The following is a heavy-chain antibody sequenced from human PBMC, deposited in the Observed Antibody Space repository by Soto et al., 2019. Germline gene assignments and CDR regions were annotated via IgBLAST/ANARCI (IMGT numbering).Heavy chain of an antibody. CDR1: GFTFSSYG. CDR2: IWYDGSNK. J-gene: IGHJ6*02. Sequence: QVQLVESGGGVVQPGRSLRLSCAASGFTFSSYGMHWVRQAPGKGLEWVAVIWYDGSNKYYADSVKGRFTISRDNSKNTLYLQMNSLRAEDTAVYYCARAGRDYGMDVWGQGTTVTVSS. D-gene: IGHD1-26*01. CDR3: ARAGRDYGMDV. V-gene: IGHV3-33*01.